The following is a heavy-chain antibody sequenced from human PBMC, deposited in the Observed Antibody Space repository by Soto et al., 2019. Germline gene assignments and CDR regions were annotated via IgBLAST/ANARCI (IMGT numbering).Heavy chain of an antibody. Sequence: GGSLRLSCAGSGFTSSSYARSWSRQAHEKGGEGVEAISGSGGSTYYADTVKGRFTISGDKAKTTLYMQMNSLRVEDTAVYYCETDGRGGWLHSIDYWGQGTLVTVSS. CDR2: ISGSGGST. V-gene: IGHV3-23*01. CDR3: ETDGRGGWLHSIDY. J-gene: IGHJ4*02. CDR1: GFTSSSYA. D-gene: IGHD5-12*01.